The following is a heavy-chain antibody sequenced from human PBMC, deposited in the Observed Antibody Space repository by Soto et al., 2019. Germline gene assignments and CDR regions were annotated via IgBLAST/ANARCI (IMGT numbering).Heavy chain of an antibody. V-gene: IGHV3-7*01. J-gene: IGHJ4*02. CDR2: IKQDGSEK. Sequence: GGSLRLSCAASGFTFSSYWMSWVRQAPGKGLEWVANIKQDGSEKYYVDSVKGRLTISRENAKNSLYLQMNSLRAEDTAVYYCARDHLAGFWSGYYGYWGQGTLVTVSS. CDR1: GFTFSSYW. CDR3: ARDHLAGFWSGYYGY. D-gene: IGHD3-3*01.